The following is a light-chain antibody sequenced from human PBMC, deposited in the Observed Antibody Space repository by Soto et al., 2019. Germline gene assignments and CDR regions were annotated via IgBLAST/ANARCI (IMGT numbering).Light chain of an antibody. CDR1: SSNIGAGYD. CDR3: CSYAGSSTYV. J-gene: IGLJ1*01. V-gene: IGLV1-40*01. CDR2: DVS. Sequence: QSVLTQPPSVSGAPGQRVTISCTGSSSNIGAGYDVHWYQQLPGKAPKLMIYDVSKRPSGVPDRFSGSKSGNTASLTISGLQAEDEADYYCCSYAGSSTYVFGTGTKVTVL.